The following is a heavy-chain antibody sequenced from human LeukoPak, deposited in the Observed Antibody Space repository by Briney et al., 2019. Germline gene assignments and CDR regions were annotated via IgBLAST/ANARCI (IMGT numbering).Heavy chain of an antibody. V-gene: IGHV3-7*01. D-gene: IGHD2-15*01. CDR3: ARDGYCSGGSCYAFDP. CDR1: GFTLSSYW. Sequence: GGSLRLSCAASGFTLSSYWMSGVRQAPGKGLEWVANIKQDGSEKYYVDSVKGRCTISRDNARNGLYLQMNSLSAEDTAVYYCARDGYCSGGSCYAFDPWGQGTLVTVSS. CDR2: IKQDGSEK. J-gene: IGHJ5*02.